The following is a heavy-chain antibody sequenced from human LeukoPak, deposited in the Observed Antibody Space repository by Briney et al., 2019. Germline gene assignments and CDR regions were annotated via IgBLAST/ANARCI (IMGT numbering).Heavy chain of an antibody. V-gene: IGHV3-30*03. D-gene: IGHD1-26*01. CDR2: ISYDGSNK. CDR3: ARDFAPLWEEAGYFDY. CDR1: GFTFSSYG. Sequence: GRSLRLSCAASGFTFSSYGMHWVRQAPGKGLEWVAVISYDGSNKYYADSVKGRFTISRDNSKNTLYLQMNSLRAEDTAVYYCARDFAPLWEEAGYFDYWGQGTLVAVSS. J-gene: IGHJ4*02.